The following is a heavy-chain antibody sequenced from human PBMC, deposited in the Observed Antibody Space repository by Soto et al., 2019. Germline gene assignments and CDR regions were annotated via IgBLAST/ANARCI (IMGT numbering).Heavy chain of an antibody. D-gene: IGHD6-6*01. J-gene: IGHJ5*02. CDR1: GGSLTNYY. V-gene: IGHV4-59*01. CDR2: VFSSGIT. Sequence: QVQLQESGPGLVKPSETLSLSCSVSGGSLTNYYWSWIRQSPGKGLEWIGYVFSSGITHYNPSLQSRVTMSIDTSGNHLSLKLNSVTTADTAVYFCARSSLEPTRRWFAPWGQGTLVTVSS. CDR3: ARSSLEPTRRWFAP.